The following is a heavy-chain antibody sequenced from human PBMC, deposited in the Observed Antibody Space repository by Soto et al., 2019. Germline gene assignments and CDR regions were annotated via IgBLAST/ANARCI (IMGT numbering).Heavy chain of an antibody. J-gene: IGHJ6*02. CDR1: GGSFSGYY. CDR3: ARGSDYDFYYYYGMDV. Sequence: SETLSLTCAVYGGSFSGYYWSWIRQPPGKGLEWIGEINHSGSTNYNPSLKSRVTVSVDTSKNQFSLKLSSVTAADTAVYYCARGSDYDFYYYYGMDVWGQGTTVTVSS. CDR2: INHSGST. D-gene: IGHD3-22*01. V-gene: IGHV4-34*01.